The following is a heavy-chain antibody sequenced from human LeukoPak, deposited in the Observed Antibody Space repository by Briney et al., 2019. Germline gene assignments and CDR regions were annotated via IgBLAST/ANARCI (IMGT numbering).Heavy chain of an antibody. CDR1: GFTFYDFA. Sequence: GRSLRLSCAASGFTFYDFAMHWVRQAPGKGLEWVSSISWNSGAIGYADSVKGRFTISRDNAKNSLYLQMNSLRAEDMALYYCAKNMISAGRGTFDIWGQGTMVTVSS. CDR2: ISWNSGAI. V-gene: IGHV3-9*03. CDR3: AKNMISAGRGTFDI. J-gene: IGHJ3*02. D-gene: IGHD1-14*01.